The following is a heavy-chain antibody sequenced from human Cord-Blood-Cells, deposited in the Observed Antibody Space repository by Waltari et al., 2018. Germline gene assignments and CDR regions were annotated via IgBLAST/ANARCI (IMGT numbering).Heavy chain of an antibody. CDR3: ARFITGDAFDI. Sequence: QVQLVQSGAEVKKPGASVKVSCKASGYTFTGYYMHWVRQAPGQGVEWMGRINPNSGGKNDAQKFQGRVTMTRDTSISTAYMELSRLRSDDTAVYYCARFITGDAFDIWGQGTMVTVSS. CDR1: GYTFTGYY. CDR2: INPNSGGK. V-gene: IGHV1-2*02. J-gene: IGHJ3*02. D-gene: IGHD1-20*01.